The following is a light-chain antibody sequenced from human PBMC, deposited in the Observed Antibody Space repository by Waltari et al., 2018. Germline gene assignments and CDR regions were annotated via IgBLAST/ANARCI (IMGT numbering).Light chain of an antibody. J-gene: IGLJ1*01. CDR1: SSNIGINS. CDR3: ATWDSSLSAGV. Sequence: QSVLTQPPSVSAAPGQMVSISCSGSSSNIGINSVSWYQKLPETAPKLLIYENFQRPSGIPHRFYGSKSGPSATLDITGVQTGDEGDYYCATWDSSLSAGVFGTGTKVTVL. V-gene: IGLV1-51*01. CDR2: ENF.